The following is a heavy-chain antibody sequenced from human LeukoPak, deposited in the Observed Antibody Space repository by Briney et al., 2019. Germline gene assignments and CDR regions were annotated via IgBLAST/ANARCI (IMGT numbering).Heavy chain of an antibody. CDR3: ARLSYDGEGY. Sequence: ASVKVSCKTSGYTFTTYGISWVRQAPGQGREYMGWISAFTGNTNYAQKFQGRVAMTMDTSTSTVEMELSSLKFDDTALYFCARLSYDGEGYWGQGTLVTVSS. CDR1: GYTFTTYG. J-gene: IGHJ4*01. V-gene: IGHV1-18*01. CDR2: ISAFTGNT. D-gene: IGHD3-10*01.